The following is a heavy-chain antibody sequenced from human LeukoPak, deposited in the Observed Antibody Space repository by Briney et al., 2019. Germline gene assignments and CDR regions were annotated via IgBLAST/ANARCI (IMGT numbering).Heavy chain of an antibody. CDR2: VRQDGGEG. V-gene: IGHV3-7*01. CDR1: GFTFNTYW. J-gene: IGHJ6*02. D-gene: IGHD4-11*01. CDR3: ARDYSNYHYHGMDV. Sequence: GGSLRLSCAASGFTFNTYWMTWVRQAPGRGLEWVANVRQDGGEGHYVDSVKGRFTVSRDNAENSLYLQLNSLRVEDTAVYYCARDYSNYHYHGMDVWGQGTTVTVSS.